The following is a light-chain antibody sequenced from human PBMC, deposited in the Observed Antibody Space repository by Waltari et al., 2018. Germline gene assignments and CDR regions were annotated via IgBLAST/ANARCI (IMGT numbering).Light chain of an antibody. Sequence: QSALTQPASVSGSPGQSITISCTGTSSDVGGPNHVSWYQQHPGQVPKLLIYDVDKWPSGVSHRFSASKSGNTASLTISGLQAEDEADYYCNSFTSTTTWVFGGGTRVTVL. CDR1: SSDVGGPNH. J-gene: IGLJ3*02. CDR2: DVD. CDR3: NSFTSTTTWV. V-gene: IGLV2-14*03.